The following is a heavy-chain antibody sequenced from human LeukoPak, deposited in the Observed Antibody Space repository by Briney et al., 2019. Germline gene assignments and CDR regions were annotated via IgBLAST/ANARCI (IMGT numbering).Heavy chain of an antibody. CDR1: GFTFSSYA. D-gene: IGHD4-23*01. J-gene: IGHJ4*02. CDR2: ISYDGSNK. CDR3: AKDRLRWYSLFDY. Sequence: PGGSLRLSCAASGFTFSSYAMHWVRQAPGKGLEWVAVISYDGSNKYYADSVKGRFTISRDNSKNTLYLQMNSLRAEDTAVYYCAKDRLRWYSLFDYWGQGTLVTVSS. V-gene: IGHV3-30-3*01.